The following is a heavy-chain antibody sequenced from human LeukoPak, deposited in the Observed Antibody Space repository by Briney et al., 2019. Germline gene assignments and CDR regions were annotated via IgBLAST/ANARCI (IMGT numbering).Heavy chain of an antibody. CDR1: GFTFSSYS. CDR2: ISSSSPYI. V-gene: IGHV3-21*01. D-gene: IGHD5-18*01. J-gene: IGHJ4*02. Sequence: GGSLRLSCAASGFTFSSYSMNWVRQAPGKGLEWVASISSSSPYIYYTDSVKGRFTISKDNAKNSLYLQMNSLRAEDTAVYYCARLYSRVGPFDYWGQGTLVTVSS. CDR3: ARLYSRVGPFDY.